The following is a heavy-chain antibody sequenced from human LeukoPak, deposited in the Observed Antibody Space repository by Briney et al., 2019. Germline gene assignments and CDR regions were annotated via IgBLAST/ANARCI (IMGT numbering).Heavy chain of an antibody. CDR2: ISSSGSTI. CDR1: GFTFSSYE. J-gene: IGHJ4*02. Sequence: PGGSLRLSCAASGFTFSSYEMNWVRQAPGKGLEWVSYISSSGSTIYYADSVKARFTISRDTAKNSLYLQMNSLRAEDTAVYYCARDGGYSGYDSLLGYWGQGTLVTVSS. D-gene: IGHD5-12*01. CDR3: ARDGGYSGYDSLLGY. V-gene: IGHV3-48*03.